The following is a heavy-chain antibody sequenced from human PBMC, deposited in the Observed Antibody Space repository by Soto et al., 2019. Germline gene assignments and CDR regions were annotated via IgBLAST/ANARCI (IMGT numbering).Heavy chain of an antibody. Sequence: EVQLLESGGGLVQPGGSLRLSCAASGFTFSSYAMSWVRQAPGKGLEWVSAISGSGGSTYYADSVKGRFTISRDNSKNSLYLQMNSLRAEDTAVYYCARDSPYSSSWYGGVAFDIWGQGTMVTVSS. V-gene: IGHV3-23*01. CDR1: GFTFSSYA. J-gene: IGHJ3*02. CDR3: ARDSPYSSSWYGGVAFDI. D-gene: IGHD6-13*01. CDR2: ISGSGGST.